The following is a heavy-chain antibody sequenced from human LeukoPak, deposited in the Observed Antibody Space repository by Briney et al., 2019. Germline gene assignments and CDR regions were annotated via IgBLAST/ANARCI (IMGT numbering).Heavy chain of an antibody. Sequence: SETLSLTCTVSGGSISSYYWNWIRQPPGKGLEWIGYIYYSGSTNYNPSLKSRVTISVDTSKNQFSLKLSSVTAADTAVYYCARWGADCSGGSCHSKRPAKRTFDYWGQGTLVTVSS. V-gene: IGHV4-59*01. J-gene: IGHJ4*02. CDR1: GGSISSYY. CDR2: IYYSGST. CDR3: ARWGADCSGGSCHSKRPAKRTFDY. D-gene: IGHD2-15*01.